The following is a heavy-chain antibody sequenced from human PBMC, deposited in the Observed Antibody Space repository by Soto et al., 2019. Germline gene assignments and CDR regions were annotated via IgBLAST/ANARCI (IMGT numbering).Heavy chain of an antibody. CDR2: ISTHNGNT. J-gene: IGHJ3*01. V-gene: IGHV1-18*04. CDR3: AREGILGLFDAYDL. CDR1: SLTSSG. D-gene: IGHD3-3*01. Sequence: GAPVKVSWKASSLTSSGISWGRQAPGQRLEWMGWISTHNGNTIYAQKFQGRVIMTMDTSTTTVYMELRSLRPDDTAVYLCAREGILGLFDAYDLWGQGTMVPVSS.